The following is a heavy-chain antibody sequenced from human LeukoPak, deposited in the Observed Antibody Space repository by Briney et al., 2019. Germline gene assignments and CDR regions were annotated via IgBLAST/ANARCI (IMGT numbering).Heavy chain of an antibody. J-gene: IGHJ5*02. D-gene: IGHD6-13*01. CDR2: MNPNSGNT. CDR1: GYTFTSYD. V-gene: IGHV1-8*01. Sequence: ASVKVSCKASGYTFTSYDINWVRQATGQGLEWMGWMNPNSGNTGYAQKFQGRVTITRNTSISTAYMELSSLRSEDTAVYYCARGAYSNQVGWFDPWGQGTLVTVSS. CDR3: ARGAYSNQVGWFDP.